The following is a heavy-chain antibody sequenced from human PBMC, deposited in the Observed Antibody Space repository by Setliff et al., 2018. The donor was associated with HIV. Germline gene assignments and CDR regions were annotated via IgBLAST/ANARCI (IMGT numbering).Heavy chain of an antibody. CDR1: GYTFTGYY. Sequence: ASVKVSCKASGYTFTGYYMHRVRRAPGQGLEWMGRINPNSGGTNYAQKFQGRVTMTRDTSISTAYMELSRLRSDDTAVYYCARDQGIAAAGSVYWGQGTLVTVSS. CDR3: ARDQGIAAAGSVY. V-gene: IGHV1-2*06. D-gene: IGHD6-13*01. J-gene: IGHJ4*02. CDR2: INPNSGGT.